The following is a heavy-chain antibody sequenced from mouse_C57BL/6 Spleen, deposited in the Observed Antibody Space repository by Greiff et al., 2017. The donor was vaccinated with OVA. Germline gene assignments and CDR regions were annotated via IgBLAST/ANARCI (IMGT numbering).Heavy chain of an antibody. J-gene: IGHJ3*01. Sequence: EVKLMESGGGLVKPGGSLKLSCAASGFTFSSYAMSWVRQTPEKRLEWVATISDGGSYTYYPDNVKGRFTISRDNAKNNLYLQMSHLKSEDTAMYYCARDGYYRNRGAFAYWGQGTLVTVSA. V-gene: IGHV5-4*01. CDR3: ARDGYYRNRGAFAY. D-gene: IGHD1-1*01. CDR2: ISDGGSYT. CDR1: GFTFSSYA.